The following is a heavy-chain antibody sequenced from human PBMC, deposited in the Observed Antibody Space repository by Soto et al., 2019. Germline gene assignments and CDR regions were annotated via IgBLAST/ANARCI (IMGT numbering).Heavy chain of an antibody. Sequence: SETLSLTCAGSGGFFSGYYWSGIRQPPGKGLEWIGEINHSGSTNYNPSLKSRVTISVDTSKNQFSLKLSSVTAADTAVYYCARIPYGSGSNYYYYMDVWCKGTMVTVSS. CDR2: INHSGST. V-gene: IGHV4-34*01. J-gene: IGHJ6*03. CDR3: ARIPYGSGSNYYYYMDV. D-gene: IGHD3-10*01. CDR1: GGFFSGYY.